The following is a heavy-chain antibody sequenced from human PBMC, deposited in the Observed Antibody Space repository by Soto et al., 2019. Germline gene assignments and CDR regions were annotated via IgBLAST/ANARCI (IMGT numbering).Heavy chain of an antibody. CDR1: GYTFTGYF. J-gene: IGHJ4*02. V-gene: IGHV1-46*03. CDR3: ARGGDSSGYLDY. Sequence: EASVKVSCKAFGYTFTGYFMHWVRQAPGQGLEWMGIINPSRGSTTYAQKFQGRVTMTRDTSTSTVYMELISLRSDDTAVYYCARGGDSSGYLDYWGQGTLVTVSS. CDR2: INPSRGST. D-gene: IGHD3-22*01.